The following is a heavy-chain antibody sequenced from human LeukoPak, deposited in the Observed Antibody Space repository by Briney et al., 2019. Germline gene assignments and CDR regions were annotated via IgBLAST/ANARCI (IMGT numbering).Heavy chain of an antibody. CDR1: GGSISSSNW. V-gene: IGHV4-4*02. J-gene: IGHJ6*03. Sequence: SGTLSLTCAVSGGSISSSNWWGWVRQPPGKGLEWIRYKYYTGSDYYNPSLKSRLTISADSSKNQFSLELTSVTAADTAVYFCARGLGYCSTTTCYGRYYYMDVWGKGTTVTVSS. D-gene: IGHD2-2*01. CDR3: ARGLGYCSTTTCYGRYYYMDV. CDR2: KYYTGSD.